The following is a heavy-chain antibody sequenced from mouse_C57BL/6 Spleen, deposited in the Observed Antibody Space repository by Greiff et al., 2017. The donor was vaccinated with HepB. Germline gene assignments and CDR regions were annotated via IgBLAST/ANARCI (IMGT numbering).Heavy chain of an antibody. V-gene: IGHV5-12*01. Sequence: DVKLQESGGGLVQPGGSLKLSCAASGFTFSDYYMYWVRQTPEKRLEWVAYISNGGGSTYYPDTVKGRFTISRDNAKNTLYLQMSRLKSEDTAMYYCATQLLYYYAMDYWGQGTSVTVSS. CDR3: ATQLLYYYAMDY. CDR2: ISNGGGST. D-gene: IGHD2-3*01. CDR1: GFTFSDYY. J-gene: IGHJ4*01.